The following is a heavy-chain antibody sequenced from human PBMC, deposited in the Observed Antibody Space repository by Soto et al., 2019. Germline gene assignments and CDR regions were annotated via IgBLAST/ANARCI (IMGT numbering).Heavy chain of an antibody. V-gene: IGHV4-31*03. D-gene: IGHD2-15*01. CDR1: GGSISSGTSY. J-gene: IGHJ4*02. CDR3: ASIPRRGYSYGIDY. Sequence: QVQLQESGPGLVKPSQTLSLTCNVSGGSISSGTSYWTWIRQRPGEGLEWIGHIYFTGATYSNPSRRSRLTMSVDTSKNQFSLKLTSVTAADTATYYCASIPRRGYSYGIDYWGQGTLVTVSS. CDR2: IYFTGAT.